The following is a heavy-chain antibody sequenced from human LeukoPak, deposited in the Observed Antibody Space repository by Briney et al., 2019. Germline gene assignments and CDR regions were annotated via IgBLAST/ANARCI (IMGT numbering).Heavy chain of an antibody. CDR3: ARQFSGWSHFEY. Sequence: SETLSLTCTVSGGSTSSYYWSWIRQPAGKGLEWIGRIYTSGSTNYNPSLKSRVTMSVDTSKNQFSLKLSPVTAADTAVYYCARQFSGWSHFEYWGQGTLVTVSS. V-gene: IGHV4-4*07. CDR1: GGSTSSYY. CDR2: IYTSGST. D-gene: IGHD6-19*01. J-gene: IGHJ4*02.